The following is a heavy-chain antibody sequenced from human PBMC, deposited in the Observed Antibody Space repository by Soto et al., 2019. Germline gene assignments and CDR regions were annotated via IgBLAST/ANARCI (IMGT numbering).Heavy chain of an antibody. V-gene: IGHV1-69*13. CDR2: IIPIFGTA. CDR3: ARDYAQNIAARPWWFDP. J-gene: IGHJ5*02. D-gene: IGHD6-6*01. CDR1: GGTFSSYA. Sequence: ASVKVSCKASGGTFSSYAISWVRQAPGQGLEWMGGIIPIFGTANYAQKFQGRVTITADESTSTAYMELSSLRSEDTAVYYCARDYAQNIAARPWWFDPWGQGTLVTVSS.